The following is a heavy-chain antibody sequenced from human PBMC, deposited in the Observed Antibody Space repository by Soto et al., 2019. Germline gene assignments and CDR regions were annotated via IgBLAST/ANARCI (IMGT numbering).Heavy chain of an antibody. D-gene: IGHD6-19*01. V-gene: IGHV3-30-3*01. J-gene: IGHJ6*02. CDR1: GFTFGSYA. Sequence: GGSLRLSCAASGFTFGSYAMHWVRQAPGKGLEWVAVISYDGSNKYYADSVKGRFTISRDNSKNTLYLQMNSLRAEDTAVYYCARVSVAGTNYYYYYGMDVWGQGTTVTVSS. CDR3: ARVSVAGTNYYYYYGMDV. CDR2: ISYDGSNK.